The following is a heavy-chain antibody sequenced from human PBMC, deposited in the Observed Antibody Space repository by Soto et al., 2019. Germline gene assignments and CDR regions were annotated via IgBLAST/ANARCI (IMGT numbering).Heavy chain of an antibody. V-gene: IGHV4-34*01. CDR3: AREGSSSWYKMSYYYYGMDV. CDR2: INHSGST. CDR1: GGSFSGHY. Sequence: SETLSLTCAVYGGSFSGHYWSWIRQPPGKGLEWIGEINHSGSTNYNPSLKSRVTISVDTSKNQFSLKLSSVTAADTAVYYCAREGSSSWYKMSYYYYGMDVWGQGTTVTVSS. D-gene: IGHD6-13*01. J-gene: IGHJ6*02.